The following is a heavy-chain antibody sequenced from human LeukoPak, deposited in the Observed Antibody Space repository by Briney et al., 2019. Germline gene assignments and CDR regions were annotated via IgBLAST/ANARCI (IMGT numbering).Heavy chain of an antibody. V-gene: IGHV3-23*01. CDR1: GFTFSSYA. CDR2: ISGSGGST. CDR3: ARSFVYGDYPIV. J-gene: IGHJ6*04. D-gene: IGHD4-17*01. Sequence: GGSLRLSCAASGFTFSSYAMSWVRQAPGKGLEWVSAISGSGGSTYYADSVKGRFTISRDNSKNTLYLQMNSLRAEDTAVYYCARSFVYGDYPIVWGKGTTVTVSS.